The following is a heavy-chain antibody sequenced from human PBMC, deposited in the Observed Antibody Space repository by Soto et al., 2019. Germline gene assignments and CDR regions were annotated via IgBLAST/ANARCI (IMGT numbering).Heavy chain of an antibody. CDR2: ISGSGGRT. J-gene: IGHJ4*02. Sequence: GESLKISCAASGFTFSNYGMSWVRQAPGKGLEWVSSISGSGGRTYYADSVKGRFTISRDNSKNTLYLQTDSLRAEDTAFYYCAKSDCSGGSCYFTFDCWGQGTLVTVSS. CDR1: GFTFSNYG. V-gene: IGHV3-23*01. D-gene: IGHD2-15*01. CDR3: AKSDCSGGSCYFTFDC.